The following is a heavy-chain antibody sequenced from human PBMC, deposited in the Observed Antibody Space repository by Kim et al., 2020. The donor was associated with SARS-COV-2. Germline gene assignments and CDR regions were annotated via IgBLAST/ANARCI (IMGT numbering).Heavy chain of an antibody. D-gene: IGHD6-13*01. V-gene: IGHV4-59*08. CDR3: ARHPSIAAAGTNYYYGMDV. J-gene: IGHJ6*02. Sequence: RVTISVDTSKNQFSLKLSSVTAADTAVYYCARHPSIAAAGTNYYYGMDVWGQGTTVTVSS.